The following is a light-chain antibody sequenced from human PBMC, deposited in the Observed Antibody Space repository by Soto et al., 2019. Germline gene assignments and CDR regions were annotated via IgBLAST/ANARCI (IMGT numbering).Light chain of an antibody. Sequence: QAVVTQSPSASASLGASVNLTCTLSSGHSSYAIAWHQQQPEKGPRYLMKLNSDGSHSKGDGIPDRFSGSSSGAERYLTISRLQSEDEADYYCQTWGTGIRVFGTGTKLTVL. CDR2: LNSDGSH. V-gene: IGLV4-69*01. CDR3: QTWGTGIRV. J-gene: IGLJ1*01. CDR1: SGHSSYA.